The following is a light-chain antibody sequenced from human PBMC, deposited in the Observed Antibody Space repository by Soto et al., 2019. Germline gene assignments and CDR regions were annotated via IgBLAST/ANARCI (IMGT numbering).Light chain of an antibody. CDR3: SSYTSSSTYG. J-gene: IGLJ1*01. V-gene: IGLV2-8*01. CDR2: EVS. CDR1: SSYVGGYNY. Sequence: QSVLTQPPSASGSPGQSVTISCTGTSSYVGGYNYVSWYQQHPGKAPKLMIYEVSERPSGVPDRFSGSKSGNVASLTISWLQAEDEADYYCSSYTSSSTYGFGTGTRSPS.